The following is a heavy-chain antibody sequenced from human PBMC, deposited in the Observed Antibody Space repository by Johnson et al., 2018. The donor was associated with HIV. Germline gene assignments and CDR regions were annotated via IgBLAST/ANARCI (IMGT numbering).Heavy chain of an antibody. V-gene: IGHV3-11*04. CDR1: GFTFSDYY. CDR3: ARSKDCSGGSCPDAFDI. Sequence: QEQLVESGGGLVKPGGSLRLSCAASGFTFSDYYMSWIRQAPGKGLEWVSYISSSGRTIYSADAVQGRFTIPRDNAKNSMYVQMNSLRVEDTAGYYCARSKDCSGGSCPDAFDIWGQGTMVIVSS. D-gene: IGHD2-15*01. CDR2: ISSSGRTI. J-gene: IGHJ3*02.